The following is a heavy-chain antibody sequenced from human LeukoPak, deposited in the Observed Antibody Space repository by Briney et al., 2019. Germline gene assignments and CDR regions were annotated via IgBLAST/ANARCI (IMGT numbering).Heavy chain of an antibody. V-gene: IGHV3-53*01. CDR3: ARSIVGASGDAFDI. CDR2: IYSGGST. J-gene: IGHJ3*02. CDR1: GFTVSSNY. D-gene: IGHD1-26*01. Sequence: GGSLRLSCAASGFTVSSNYMSWVRQAPGKRLEWVSVIYSGGSTYYADSVKGRFTISRDNSKNTLYLQMNSLRAEDTAVYYCARSIVGASGDAFDIWGQGTMVTVSS.